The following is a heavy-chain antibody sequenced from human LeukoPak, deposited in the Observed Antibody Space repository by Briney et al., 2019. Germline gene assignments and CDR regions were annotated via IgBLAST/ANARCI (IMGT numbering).Heavy chain of an antibody. CDR1: GFLFSNFG. V-gene: IGHV3-30*02. J-gene: IGHJ4*02. CDR2: IRYDGSIE. CDR3: AKDLGYGGYFDY. Sequence: PGGSLRLSCAASGFLFSNFGMHWVRQAPGKGLEWVTFIRYDGSIEYYVDSVKGRFTISRDNSKNTLYLQMNSLRPEDTAVYYCAKDLGYGGYFDYWGQGTLVTVSS. D-gene: IGHD4-23*01.